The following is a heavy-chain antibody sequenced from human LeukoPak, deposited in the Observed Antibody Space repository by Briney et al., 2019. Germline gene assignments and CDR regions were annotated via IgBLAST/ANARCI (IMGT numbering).Heavy chain of an antibody. CDR1: GFTFSSYW. V-gene: IGHV3-74*01. CDR2: INSDGSST. D-gene: IGHD3-3*01. J-gene: IGHJ3*02. CDR3: ARGGEVIRANAFDI. Sequence: GGSLRLSCAASGFTFSSYWMHWVRQAPGKGLVWVSRINSDGSSTSYADSVKGRFTISRDNAKNTLYLQMNSLRAEDTAVYHCARGGEVIRANAFDIWGQGTMVTVSS.